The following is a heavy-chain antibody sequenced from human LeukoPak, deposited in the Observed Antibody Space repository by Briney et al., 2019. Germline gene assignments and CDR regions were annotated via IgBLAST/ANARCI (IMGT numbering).Heavy chain of an antibody. CDR2: ISDSGTTI. V-gene: IGHV3-48*03. D-gene: IGHD6-19*01. Sequence: GGSLRLSCAASGFTFSTYEMDWVRQAPGKGLEWISYISDSGTTINYADSVKVRFTISRDNAKNSLYLQMNSLRAEDTAVYYCVRDHTGWSLDPWGQGTLVTVSS. J-gene: IGHJ5*02. CDR1: GFTFSTYE. CDR3: VRDHTGWSLDP.